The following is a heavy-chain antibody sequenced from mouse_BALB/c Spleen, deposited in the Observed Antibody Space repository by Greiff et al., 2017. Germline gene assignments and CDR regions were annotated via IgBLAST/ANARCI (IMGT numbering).Heavy chain of an antibody. CDR3: ARGYYYGSSYGFAY. CDR1: GYTFSSYW. V-gene: IGHV1-9*01. CDR2: ILPGSGST. J-gene: IGHJ3*01. Sequence: QVQLQQSGAELMKPGASVKISCKATGYTFSSYWIEWVKQRPGHGLEWIGEILPGSGSTNYNEKFKGKATFTADTSSNTAYMQLSSLTSEDSAVYYCARGYYYGSSYGFAYWGQGTLVTVSA. D-gene: IGHD1-1*01.